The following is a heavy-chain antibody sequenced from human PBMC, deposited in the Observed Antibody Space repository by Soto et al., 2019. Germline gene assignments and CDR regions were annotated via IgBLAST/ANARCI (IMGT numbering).Heavy chain of an antibody. J-gene: IGHJ4*02. CDR2: TYYRSKWSS. CDR1: GDSVSNNRAA. V-gene: IGHV6-1*01. D-gene: IGHD6-13*01. CDR3: ARTLSATGANYFDF. Sequence: SQTLSLTCAIFGDSVSNNRAAWNWIRQSPSRGLEWLGRTYYRSKWSSNYTLSVRGRITINSDTSKNQFSLQLNSVTPEDTAVYYCARTLSATGANYFDFWGQGTLVTVSS.